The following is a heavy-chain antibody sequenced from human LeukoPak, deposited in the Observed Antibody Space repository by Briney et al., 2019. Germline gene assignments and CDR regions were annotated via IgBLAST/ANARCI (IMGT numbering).Heavy chain of an antibody. Sequence: GSLRLSCAASGFTFSSYNMNWVRQAPGKGLEWIGSIYHSGSTYYNPSLKSRVTISVDKSKNQFSLKLSSVTAADTAVYYCTRDNSEYDDSIPFDYWGQGTLVTVSS. J-gene: IGHJ4*02. CDR1: GFTFSSYNM. V-gene: IGHV4-4*02. CDR3: TRDNSEYDDSIPFDY. CDR2: IYHSGST. D-gene: IGHD3-22*01.